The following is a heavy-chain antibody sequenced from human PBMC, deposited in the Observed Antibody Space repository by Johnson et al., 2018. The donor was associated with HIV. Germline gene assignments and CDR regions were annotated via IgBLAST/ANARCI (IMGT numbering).Heavy chain of an antibody. CDR2: IYSGGST. D-gene: IGHD2-15*01. J-gene: IGHJ3*02. V-gene: IGHV3-66*01. CDR3: ARGRVKFARVVVVARPAFDI. CDR1: GFTVSSNY. Sequence: VQLVESGGGLVQPGGSLRLCCAASGFTVSSNYMSWVRQAPGKGLEWVSVIYSGGSTYYADSVKGRFTISRDNSKNTLYLQMNSLRAEDTAVYYCARGRVKFARVVVVARPAFDIWGQGTMVTVSS.